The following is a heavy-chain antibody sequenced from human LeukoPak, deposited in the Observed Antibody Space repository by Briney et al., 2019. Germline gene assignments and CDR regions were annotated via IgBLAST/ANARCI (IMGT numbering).Heavy chain of an antibody. V-gene: IGHV4-59*01. Sequence: PSETLSLTCTASGGSISSYYWSWIRQPPGKGLEWIGYIYYSGSTNYNPSLKSRVTISVDTSKNQFSLKLSSVTAADTAVYYCAREFSTTFDYWGQGTLVTVSS. D-gene: IGHD2-2*01. CDR2: IYYSGST. CDR3: AREFSTTFDY. J-gene: IGHJ4*02. CDR1: GGSISSYY.